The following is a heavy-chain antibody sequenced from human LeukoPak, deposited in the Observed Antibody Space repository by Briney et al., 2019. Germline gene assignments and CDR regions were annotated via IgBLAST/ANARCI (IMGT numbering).Heavy chain of an antibody. CDR3: ARGGQLLYPEQSIDQTMQWLNYHYYMDV. V-gene: IGHV1-69*13. Sequence: EASVKVSCKASGGTFSSYAISWVRQAPGQGLEWMGGIIPIFGTANYAQKFQGRVTITADESTSTAYMELSSLRSEDTAVYYCARGGQLLYPEQSIDQTMQWLNYHYYMDVWGKGTTVTVSS. CDR1: GGTFSSYA. D-gene: IGHD2-2*02. J-gene: IGHJ6*03. CDR2: IIPIFGTA.